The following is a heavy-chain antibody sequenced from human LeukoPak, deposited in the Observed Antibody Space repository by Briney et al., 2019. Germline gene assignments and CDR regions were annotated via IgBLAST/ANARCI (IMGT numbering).Heavy chain of an antibody. V-gene: IGHV3-13*01. CDR3: ARGKDYGDSPFDY. CDR1: GFTFSSYD. J-gene: IGHJ4*02. Sequence: GGSLRLSCAASGFTFSSYDMHWVRQATGKGLEWVSAIGTGGDTYYPGSVKGRFTISRENAKNSLYLQMNSLRAGDTAVYYCARGKDYGDSPFDYWGQGTLVTVSS. CDR2: IGTGGDT. D-gene: IGHD4-17*01.